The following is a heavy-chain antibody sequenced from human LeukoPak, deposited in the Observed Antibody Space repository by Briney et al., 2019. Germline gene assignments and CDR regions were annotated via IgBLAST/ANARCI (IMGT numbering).Heavy chain of an antibody. Sequence: SETLSLTCTVSGGSITTYYWNWIRQPAGKGLEWIGRIYSSGDTDYSPSLKSRLTMSVDTSTNQSSLSLSSVTAADTAVYYCARGKSNFGYGMDVWGQGTTVTVS. D-gene: IGHD1-7*01. V-gene: IGHV4-4*07. CDR2: IYSSGDT. CDR1: GGSITTYY. J-gene: IGHJ6*02. CDR3: ARGKSNFGYGMDV.